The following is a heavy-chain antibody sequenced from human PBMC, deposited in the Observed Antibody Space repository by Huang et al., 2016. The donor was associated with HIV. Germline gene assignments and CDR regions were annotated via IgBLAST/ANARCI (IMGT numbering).Heavy chain of an antibody. D-gene: IGHD1-20*01. Sequence: QVQLQESGPGLVKPSETLSLTCTVSGGSISSHYWSWIPQPPGKGLEWIGSIYYSESTNNGPNRKGRVTIAVDTAKNRFSLKLNSVTAADTAVYNCARDSGNWNYWGQGTLVTVSS. J-gene: IGHJ4*02. CDR3: ARDSGNWNY. CDR1: GGSISSHY. V-gene: IGHV4-59*11. CDR2: IYYSEST.